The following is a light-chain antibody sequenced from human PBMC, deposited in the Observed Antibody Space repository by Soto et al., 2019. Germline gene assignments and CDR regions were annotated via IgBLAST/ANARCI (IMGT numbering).Light chain of an antibody. CDR3: SSYAGSNNPYV. Sequence: QPALTRPPSASGSPGQSVTISCTGTSSDVGGYNYVSWYQQHPGKAPKLMIYEVSKRPSGVPDRFSGSKSGNTASLTVSGLQAEDEADYYCSSYAGSNNPYVFGTGTKVTVL. V-gene: IGLV2-8*01. J-gene: IGLJ1*01. CDR2: EVS. CDR1: SSDVGGYNY.